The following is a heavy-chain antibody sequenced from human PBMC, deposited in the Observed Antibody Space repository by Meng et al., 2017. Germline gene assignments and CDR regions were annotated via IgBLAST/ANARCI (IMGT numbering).Heavy chain of an antibody. V-gene: IGHV6-1*01. J-gene: IGHJ4*02. Sequence: ETLSLTCAISGDRVSSNSAAWNWIRQSPSRGLEWLGRTYYRSKWYNDYAVSVKSRITINPDTSRNQFSLQLSSVTPEDTAVYYCAGGGIAVAGTFDYWGQGTLVTVSS. D-gene: IGHD6-19*01. CDR1: GDRVSSNSAA. CDR3: AGGGIAVAGTFDY. CDR2: TYYRSKWYN.